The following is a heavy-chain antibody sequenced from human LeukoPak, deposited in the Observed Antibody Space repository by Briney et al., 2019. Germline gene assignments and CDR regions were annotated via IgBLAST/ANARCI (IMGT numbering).Heavy chain of an antibody. J-gene: IGHJ4*02. D-gene: IGHD4-17*01. CDR3: KYGDYEDVDY. CDR2: IHPNSGGT. V-gene: IGHV1-2*02. Sequence: GASVKVSCKASGYTFTGYYMNWVRQAPGQGLEWMGWIHPNSGGTNYAQKFHGRVTMNRDTSISTAYMELRRLRSDDTAVYYCKYGDYEDVDYWRQGTLVTVSP. CDR1: GYTFTGYY.